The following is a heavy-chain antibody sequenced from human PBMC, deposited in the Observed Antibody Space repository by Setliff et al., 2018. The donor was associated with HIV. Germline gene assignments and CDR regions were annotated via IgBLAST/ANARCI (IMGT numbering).Heavy chain of an antibody. V-gene: IGHV4-39*02. J-gene: IGHJ6*03. CDR3: AREWAERVMDV. CDR2: IYHSGST. Sequence: SETLSLTCAVSGGSIDSFSYYWGWIRQTPGKELEWIGNIYHSGSTNYNPSLKSRAAISVDRSKRHFFLKLRSVTAADTAVYYCAREWAERVMDVWGNGTTVTVSS. CDR1: GGSIDSFSYY. D-gene: IGHD1-26*01.